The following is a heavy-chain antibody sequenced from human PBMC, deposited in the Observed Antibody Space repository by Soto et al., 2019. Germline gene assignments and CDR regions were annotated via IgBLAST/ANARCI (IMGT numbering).Heavy chain of an antibody. V-gene: IGHV4-4*02. J-gene: IGHJ5*02. CDR2: IYHSGST. CDR3: ARDHGFTTTDNWFDP. CDR1: GGSISSSNW. Sequence: SETLSLTCAVSGGSISSSNWWSWARQPPGKGLEWIGEIYHSGSTNYNPSLKSRVTISVDKSKNQFSLKLSSVTAADTAVYYCARDHGFTTTDNWFDPWGQGALVTVSS. D-gene: IGHD1-1*01.